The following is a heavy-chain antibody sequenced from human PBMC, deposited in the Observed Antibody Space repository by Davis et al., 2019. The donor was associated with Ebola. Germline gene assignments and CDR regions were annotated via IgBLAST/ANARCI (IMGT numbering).Heavy chain of an antibody. D-gene: IGHD3-10*01. Sequence: PGGSLRLSCAASGFTFNTYAMTWVRQAPGKGLEWVSSISGSGATTYYADSVQGRFAISRDNSKNTLFLQMNSLRAEDTAIYYCANHHGSGPGGRFFDHWGQGLLVTVSS. CDR2: ISGSGATT. V-gene: IGHV3-23*01. J-gene: IGHJ4*02. CDR3: ANHHGSGPGGRFFDH. CDR1: GFTFNTYA.